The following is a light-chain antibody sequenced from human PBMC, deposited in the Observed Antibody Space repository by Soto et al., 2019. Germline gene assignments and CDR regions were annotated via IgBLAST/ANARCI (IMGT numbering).Light chain of an antibody. CDR2: GAS. CDR1: QTVSSTH. Sequence: EIVLTQSPGTLSLSPGDRATLSCWASQTVSSTHLAWYQQKPGQAPRLLIHGASNRATGIPDRFSGSGSGTDFILTISRLEPEDFAVYYCQKFGSSPRFTFGPGTKVESK. V-gene: IGKV3-20*01. CDR3: QKFGSSPRFT. J-gene: IGKJ3*01.